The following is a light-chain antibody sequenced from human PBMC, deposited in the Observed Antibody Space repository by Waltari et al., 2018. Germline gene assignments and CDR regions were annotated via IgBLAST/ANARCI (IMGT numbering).Light chain of an antibody. V-gene: IGKV1-NL1*01. CDR3: QQYPSTLLIT. J-gene: IGKJ4*01. Sequence: DIQLTQSPASLSASVGDRVTISCRASQGITSSLAWYQQQPGKAPKLLVFAASRLQSGVPSRFSGSGSGTQYTLTISNLQPEDFATYYCQQYPSTLLITFGGGTKVEIK. CDR1: QGITSS. CDR2: AAS.